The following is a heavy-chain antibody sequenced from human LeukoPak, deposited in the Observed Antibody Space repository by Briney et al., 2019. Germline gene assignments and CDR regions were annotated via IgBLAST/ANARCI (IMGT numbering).Heavy chain of an antibody. CDR1: GASIGSYY. V-gene: IGHV4-59*01. D-gene: IGHD6-19*01. CDR3: ARELTNRITVAGRYYFDL. Sequence: PSETLSLTCTVSGASIGSYYWSWIRQPPGKGLEWFGYIFYSGSTNYNPSLKSRVTISVETSKNQFSLKLTSVTAADTAVYYCARELTNRITVAGRYYFDLWGRGTPVTVSS. J-gene: IGHJ2*01. CDR2: IFYSGST.